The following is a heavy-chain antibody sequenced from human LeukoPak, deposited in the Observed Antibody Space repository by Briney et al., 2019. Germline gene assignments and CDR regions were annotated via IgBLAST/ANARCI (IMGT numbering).Heavy chain of an antibody. V-gene: IGHV4-59*01. CDR2: IYYSGST. CDR3: ARGSRYYDILTGYLAFDI. Sequence: SETLSPTCTVSGGSISSYYWSWIRQPPGKGLEWIGYIYYSGSTNYNPSLKSRVTISVDTSKNQFSLKLSSVTAADTAVYYCARGSRYYDILTGYLAFDIWGQGTMVTVSS. CDR1: GGSISSYY. J-gene: IGHJ3*02. D-gene: IGHD3-9*01.